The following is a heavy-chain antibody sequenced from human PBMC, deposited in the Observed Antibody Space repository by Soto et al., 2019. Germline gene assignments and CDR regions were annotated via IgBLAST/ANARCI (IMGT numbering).Heavy chain of an antibody. V-gene: IGHV3-66*01. Sequence: EVLLVESGGGLVQPGGSLRLSCAASGFTVTSSYMSWLRQAPGKGLECVSLVYSNGATYYADSVKGRFTISRDTFRNTLDLQMNSLRAEDTAVYYCARDSRLRSVGDYWGQGTLVTVSS. CDR2: VYSNGAT. D-gene: IGHD3-3*01. CDR3: ARDSRLRSVGDY. CDR1: GFTVTSSY. J-gene: IGHJ4*02.